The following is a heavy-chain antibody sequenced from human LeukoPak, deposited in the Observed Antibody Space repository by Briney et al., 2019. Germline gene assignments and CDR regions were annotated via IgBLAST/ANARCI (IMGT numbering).Heavy chain of an antibody. CDR2: IKQDGSEK. D-gene: IGHD6-6*01. V-gene: IGHV3-7*01. CDR3: ARDQGYSSSSSYYYYMDV. Sequence: GGSLRLSCAASGFTFSSYWMSWVRQAPGKGLEWVANIKQDGSEKYYVDSVKGRFTISRDNAKNSLYLQMNSLRAEDTAVYYCARDQGYSSSSSYYYYMDVWGKGTTVTVSS. CDR1: GFTFSSYW. J-gene: IGHJ6*03.